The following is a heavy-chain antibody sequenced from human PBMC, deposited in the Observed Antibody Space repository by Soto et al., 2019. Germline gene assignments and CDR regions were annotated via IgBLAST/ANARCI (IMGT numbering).Heavy chain of an antibody. CDR2: IYYTGST. J-gene: IGHJ6*03. Sequence: SETRSPTCTVSGGSISGNYWSWIRQPPGKRLEWIGYIYYTGSTNSNPSLRSRVTISIDTSKNQCSLKLSSVCAADTAVYYCARTRLSGSFPHYDHMDVRGKGTTVPVSS. CDR3: ARTRLSGSFPHYDHMDV. D-gene: IGHD3-10*01. V-gene: IGHV4-59*08. CDR1: GGSISGNY.